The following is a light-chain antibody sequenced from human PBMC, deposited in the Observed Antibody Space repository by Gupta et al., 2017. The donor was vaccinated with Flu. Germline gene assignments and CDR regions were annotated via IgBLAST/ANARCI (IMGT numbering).Light chain of an antibody. Sequence: PVTLSVAPGERATLSCRASQSVSSTLAWYQQRPGQAPRLLIYGGSTRATGIPARFSGSGFGTEFTLTITSLQSEDCAVYYCQQANKWPSTFGQGTKVEFK. CDR1: QSVSST. J-gene: IGKJ1*01. CDR2: GGS. V-gene: IGKV3-15*01. CDR3: QQANKWPST.